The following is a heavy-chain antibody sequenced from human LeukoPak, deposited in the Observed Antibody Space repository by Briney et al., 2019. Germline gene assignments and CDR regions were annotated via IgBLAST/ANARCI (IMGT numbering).Heavy chain of an antibody. V-gene: IGHV3-23*01. J-gene: IGHJ3*02. CDR1: GFTFNNYA. CDR2: ISSGGDST. CDR3: AQPSSWYGAFNI. Sequence: PGGSLRLSCAASGFTFNNYAMTWVRQAPGKGLEWVSAISSGGDSTFYADSVRGRFTISRDNSKNTLYLQMNSLRAEDTALYYCAQPSSWYGAFNIWGQGTMVTVSS. D-gene: IGHD6-13*01.